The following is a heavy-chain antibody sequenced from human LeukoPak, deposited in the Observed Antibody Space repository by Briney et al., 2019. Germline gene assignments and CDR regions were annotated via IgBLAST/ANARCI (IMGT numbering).Heavy chain of an antibody. J-gene: IGHJ4*02. CDR2: IYSGGST. CDR1: GFTFTNYP. Sequence: PGGSLRLSCAASGFTFTNYPMHWVRQAPGKGLEWVSVIYSGGSTYYADSVKGRFTISRDNSKNTLYLQMNSLRAEDTAVYYCASRPGIAGDYWGQGTLVTVSS. CDR3: ASRPGIAGDY. V-gene: IGHV3-53*01. D-gene: IGHD6-13*01.